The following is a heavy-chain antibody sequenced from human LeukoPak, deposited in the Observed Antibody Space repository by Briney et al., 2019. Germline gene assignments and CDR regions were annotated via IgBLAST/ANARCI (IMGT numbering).Heavy chain of an antibody. CDR3: ARGPAMVGGYFDY. D-gene: IGHD5-18*01. Sequence: ASVKVSCKASGYIFTSYGISWVRQAPGQGLEWMGGIIPIFGTANYAQKFQGRVTITADESTSTAYMELSSLRSEDTAVYYCARGPAMVGGYFDYWGQGTLVAVSS. V-gene: IGHV1-69*13. J-gene: IGHJ4*02. CDR2: IIPIFGTA. CDR1: GYIFTSYG.